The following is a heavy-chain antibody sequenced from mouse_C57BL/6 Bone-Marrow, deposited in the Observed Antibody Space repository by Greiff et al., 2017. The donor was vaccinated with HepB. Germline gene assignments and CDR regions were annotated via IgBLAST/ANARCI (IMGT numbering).Heavy chain of an antibody. CDR3: ANYYGSSYLFAY. V-gene: IGHV5-6*02. Sequence: DVKLVESGGDLVKPGGSLKLSCAASGFTFSSYGLSWVRPTPDTRLEWVATISSGGSYTYYPDSVKGRFTISRDNAKNTLYLQMSSLKSEDTAMYYCANYYGSSYLFAYWGQGTLVTVSA. J-gene: IGHJ3*01. D-gene: IGHD1-1*01. CDR2: ISSGGSYT. CDR1: GFTFSSYG.